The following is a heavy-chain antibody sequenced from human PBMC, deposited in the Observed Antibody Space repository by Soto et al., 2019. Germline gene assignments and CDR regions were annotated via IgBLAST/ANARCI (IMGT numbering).Heavy chain of an antibody. CDR3: AKNYDSSGYYLLVDY. Sequence: HLGGSLRLSCAASGFTFSSYAMSWVRQAPGKGLEWVSAISGSGGSTYYADSVKGRFTISRDNSKNTLYLQMNSLRAEDTAVYYSAKNYDSSGYYLLVDYWGQGTLVTVSS. V-gene: IGHV3-23*01. CDR1: GFTFSSYA. J-gene: IGHJ4*02. D-gene: IGHD3-22*01. CDR2: ISGSGGST.